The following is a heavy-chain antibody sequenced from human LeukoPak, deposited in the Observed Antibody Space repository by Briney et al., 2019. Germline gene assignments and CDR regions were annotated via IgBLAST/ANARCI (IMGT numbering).Heavy chain of an antibody. Sequence: GSLRPSCGASGFTFTTHWIHWVRQAPGKGLVWVSRIKPDGSDTNYADSVKGRFTISRDNSKNTLYLQMNSLRAEDTAVYYCARHGDHDSIDYWGQGTLVTVSS. V-gene: IGHV3-74*01. D-gene: IGHD3-10*01. J-gene: IGHJ4*02. CDR3: ARHGDHDSIDY. CDR1: GFTFTTHW. CDR2: IKPDGSDT.